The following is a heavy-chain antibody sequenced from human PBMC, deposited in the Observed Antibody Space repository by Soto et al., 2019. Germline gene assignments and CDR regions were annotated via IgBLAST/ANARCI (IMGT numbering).Heavy chain of an antibody. D-gene: IGHD3-16*02. Sequence: EVQLLESGGGLVQPGGSLRLSCAASGFTFSSYAMSWVRQAPGKGLECVSSISNNGGSTYYADSAKGRFTISRDNTMNAQYLQRISLRAAATAVYYCAKDWTYGYVWERYRYYYWGQGTLVTVSS. J-gene: IGHJ4*02. CDR2: ISNNGGST. CDR3: AKDWTYGYVWERYRYYY. V-gene: IGHV3-23*01. CDR1: GFTFSSYA.